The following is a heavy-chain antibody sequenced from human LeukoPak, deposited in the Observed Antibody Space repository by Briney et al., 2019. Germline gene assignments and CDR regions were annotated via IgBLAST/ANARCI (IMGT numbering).Heavy chain of an antibody. J-gene: IGHJ4*02. V-gene: IGHV1-18*04. Sequence: ASVKVSCKASGYTFTSYYMHWVRQAPGQGLEWMGWISAYNGNTNYAQKLQGRVTMTTDTSTSTAYMELRSLRSDDTAVYYCARGTWELPTYYFDYWGQGTLVTVSS. CDR1: GYTFTSYY. D-gene: IGHD1-26*01. CDR3: ARGTWELPTYYFDY. CDR2: ISAYNGNT.